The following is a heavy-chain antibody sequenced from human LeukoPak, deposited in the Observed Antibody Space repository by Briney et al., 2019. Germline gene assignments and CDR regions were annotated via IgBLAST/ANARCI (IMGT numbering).Heavy chain of an antibody. CDR2: IYHSGST. J-gene: IGHJ4*02. CDR1: GYSISSGYY. CDR3: ARNPPFIAARLYYFDY. D-gene: IGHD6-6*01. Sequence: SSETLSLTCAVSGYSISSGYYWGWIRQPPGKGLEWIGSIYHSGSTYYNPSLKSRVTISVDTSKNQFSLKLSSVTAADTAVYYCARNPPFIAARLYYFDYWGQGTLVTVSS. V-gene: IGHV4-38-2*01.